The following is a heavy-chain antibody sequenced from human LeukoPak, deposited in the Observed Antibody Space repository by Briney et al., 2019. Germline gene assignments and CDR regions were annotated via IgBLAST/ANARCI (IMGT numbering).Heavy chain of an antibody. D-gene: IGHD4-17*01. V-gene: IGHV3-53*01. J-gene: IGHJ5*02. Sequence: GSLRLSCAASGLTGSHDYVSWVRQAPGKGLEWVSAIHTSGDTCYADSVKGRFTISRDTFKNTLYLQINSLRVEDTAVYYCIVFGDSNHWGQGTLVTVSS. CDR3: IVFGDSNH. CDR1: GLTGSHDY. CDR2: IHTSGDT.